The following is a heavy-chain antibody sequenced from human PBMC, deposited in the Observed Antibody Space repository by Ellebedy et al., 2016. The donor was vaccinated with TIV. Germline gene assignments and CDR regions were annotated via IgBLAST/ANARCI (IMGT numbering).Heavy chain of an antibody. Sequence: GESLKISXAASGFTFSSYGMHWVRQAPGKGLEWVAVIWYDGSNKYYADSVKGRFTISRDNSKNTLYLQMNSLRAEDTAVYYCARSLYGSGSYYDYWGQGTLVTVSS. CDR3: ARSLYGSGSYYDY. V-gene: IGHV3-33*08. CDR2: IWYDGSNK. D-gene: IGHD3-10*01. CDR1: GFTFSSYG. J-gene: IGHJ4*02.